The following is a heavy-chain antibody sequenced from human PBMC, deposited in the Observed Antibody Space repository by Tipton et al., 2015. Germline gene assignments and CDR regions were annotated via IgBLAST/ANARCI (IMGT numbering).Heavy chain of an antibody. V-gene: IGHV4-39*07. CDR2: IYYSGST. D-gene: IGHD3-22*01. J-gene: IGHJ4*02. CDR1: GGSVSSSNYY. Sequence: TLSLTCTVSGGSVSSSNYYWGWIRQPPGKGLEWIGSIYYSGSTYYNPSLKSRVTISVDTSKNQFSLKLSSVTAADTAVYYCAREVWYYDSSGYDYWGQGTLVTVSS. CDR3: AREVWYYDSSGYDY.